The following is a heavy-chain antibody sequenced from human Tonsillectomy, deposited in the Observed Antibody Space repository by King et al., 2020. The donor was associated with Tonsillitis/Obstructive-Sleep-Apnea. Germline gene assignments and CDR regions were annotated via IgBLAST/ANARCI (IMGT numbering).Heavy chain of an antibody. D-gene: IGHD6-19*01. CDR3: AKEDDSGGWNYFDS. CDR1: GFTFGSYG. V-gene: IGHV3-30*18. J-gene: IGHJ4*02. Sequence: QLVQSGGGVVQPGRSLRLSCAASGFTFGSYGMHWVRQAPGKGLEWVAVISYDGSIKYYADSVKGRLTLSRDNSKNTLYLQMNSLRAEDTAVYYCAKEDDSGGWNYFDSWGQGTPVTVSS. CDR2: ISYDGSIK.